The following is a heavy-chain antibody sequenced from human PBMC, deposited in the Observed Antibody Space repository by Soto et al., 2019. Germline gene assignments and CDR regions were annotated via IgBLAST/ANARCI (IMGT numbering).Heavy chain of an antibody. CDR3: AKRALAYAGAFDN. CDR1: GFTFSSYS. V-gene: IGHV3-23*01. Sequence: EVQLSESGGGLVQPGGSLRLSCAASGFTFSSYSMGWVRQAPGKGLEWVSAISGRDDSTNHADSVRGRFTISRDNSKNTLYLQMSSLGAEDTAIYYCAKRALAYAGAFDNWGQGTLVTVSS. D-gene: IGHD2-8*02. J-gene: IGHJ4*02. CDR2: ISGRDDST.